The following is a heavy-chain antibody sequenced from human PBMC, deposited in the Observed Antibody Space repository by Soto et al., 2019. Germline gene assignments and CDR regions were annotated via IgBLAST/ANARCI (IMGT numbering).Heavy chain of an antibody. CDR3: ARVGYSSNWPLLGNWFDP. Sequence: EVQVVESGGGLVQPGGSLRLSCAASGFSVSSNYMTWVRQAPGKGLEWVSVIFSDGSTYYADSVKGRFTISRHNSKNTLYLQMNSLRAEDTAVYYCARVGYSSNWPLLGNWFDPWGQGTLVTVSS. CDR1: GFSVSSNY. CDR2: IFSDGST. J-gene: IGHJ5*02. D-gene: IGHD6-13*01. V-gene: IGHV3-53*04.